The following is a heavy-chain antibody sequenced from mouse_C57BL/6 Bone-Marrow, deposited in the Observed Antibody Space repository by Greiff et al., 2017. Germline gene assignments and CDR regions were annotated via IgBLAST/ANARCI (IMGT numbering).Heavy chain of an antibody. Sequence: EVKLMESGGGLVQPGESLKLSCEPNEYEFPSHDMSWVRKTPEKRLELVAAINSDGGSTYYPDTMERRFIISRDNTKKTLYLQMSSLRSEDTALYYCARTGSYWYFDVWGTGTTVTVSA. CDR1: EYEFPSHD. D-gene: IGHD4-1*01. CDR2: INSDGGST. V-gene: IGHV5-2*01. J-gene: IGHJ1*03. CDR3: ARTGSYWYFDV.